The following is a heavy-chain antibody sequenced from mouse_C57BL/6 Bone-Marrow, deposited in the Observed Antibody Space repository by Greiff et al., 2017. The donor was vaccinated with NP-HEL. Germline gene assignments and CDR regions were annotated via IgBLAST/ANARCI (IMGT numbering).Heavy chain of an antibody. CDR1: GYSITSGYY. J-gene: IGHJ4*01. CDR3: ARDETGTDAMGY. V-gene: IGHV3-6*01. D-gene: IGHD4-1*01. CDR2: ISYDGSN. Sequence: EVKLQESGPGLVKPSQSLSLTCSVPGYSITSGYYWNWIRQFPGNKLEWMGYISYDGSNNYNPSLKNRISITRDTSKNQFFLKLNSVTTEDTATYYCARDETGTDAMGYWGQGTSVTVSS.